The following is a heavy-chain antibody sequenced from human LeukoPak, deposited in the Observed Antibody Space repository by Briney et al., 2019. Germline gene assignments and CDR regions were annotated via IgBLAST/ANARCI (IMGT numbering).Heavy chain of an antibody. CDR3: ARVAAAVPDY. V-gene: IGHV3-7*04. J-gene: IGHJ4*02. Sequence: GGSLRLSCAVSGFTFTTYWMTWVRQAPGKGRGWVANIKQDGSDKYYMDSVKGRFTISRDNANNALYLQMNSLRDEDTAVYYCARVAAAVPDYWGQGTLVTVSS. CDR2: IKQDGSDK. CDR1: GFTFTTYW. D-gene: IGHD6-13*01.